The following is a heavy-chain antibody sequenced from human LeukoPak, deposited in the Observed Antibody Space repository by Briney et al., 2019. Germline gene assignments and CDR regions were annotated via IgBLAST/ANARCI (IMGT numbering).Heavy chain of an antibody. CDR1: GGSFSGYY. Sequence: SETLSLTCAVYGGSFSGYYWSWIRQPPGKGLEWIGEINHSGSTNYNRSLKSRVTISVDTSKNQFSLKLSSVTAADTVVYYCARDGYSGNDGIWGQGTLVTVSS. V-gene: IGHV4-34*01. D-gene: IGHD5-12*01. J-gene: IGHJ4*02. CDR3: ARDGYSGNDGI. CDR2: INHSGST.